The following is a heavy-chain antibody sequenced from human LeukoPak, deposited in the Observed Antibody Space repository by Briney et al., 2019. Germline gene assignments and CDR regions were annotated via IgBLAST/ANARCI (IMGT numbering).Heavy chain of an antibody. CDR1: GFTVSSNY. CDR3: AKGYNYAYEY. CDR2: IYSGGST. Sequence: TGGSLRLSCAASGFTVSSNYMSWVRQAPGKGLEWVSVIYSGGSTYYADSVKGRFTISRDNSKNTLYLQMNSLRPEDTAVYYCAKGYNYAYEYWGQGTLVTVSS. J-gene: IGHJ4*02. V-gene: IGHV3-53*01. D-gene: IGHD5-18*01.